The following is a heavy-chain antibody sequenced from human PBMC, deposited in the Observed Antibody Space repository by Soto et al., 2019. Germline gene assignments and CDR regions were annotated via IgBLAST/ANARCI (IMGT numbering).Heavy chain of an antibody. J-gene: IGHJ6*02. D-gene: IGHD3-10*01. CDR3: ARDRGSGSYYRGGMDV. CDR1: GGSISSYY. Sequence: QVQLQESGPGLVKPSETLSLTCTVSGGSISSYYWSWIRQPPGKGLEWIGYIYYSGSTNYNPSLTRRVTISVDTSKNQFSLKLSSVTAADTAVYYCARDRGSGSYYRGGMDVWGQGTTVTVSS. V-gene: IGHV4-59*01. CDR2: IYYSGST.